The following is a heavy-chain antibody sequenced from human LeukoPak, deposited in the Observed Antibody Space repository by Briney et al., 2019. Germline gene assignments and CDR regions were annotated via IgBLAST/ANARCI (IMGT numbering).Heavy chain of an antibody. J-gene: IGHJ1*01. D-gene: IGHD5-24*01. V-gene: IGHV3-21*01. Sequence: PGGSLRLSCAASGFTFSSYSMNWVRQAPGKGLEWVSSISSSSYIYYADSVKGRFTISRDNAKNSLYLQMNSLRAEDTAVYYCARTDGYKPSEYFQHWGQGTLVTVSS. CDR2: ISSSSYI. CDR1: GFTFSSYS. CDR3: ARTDGYKPSEYFQH.